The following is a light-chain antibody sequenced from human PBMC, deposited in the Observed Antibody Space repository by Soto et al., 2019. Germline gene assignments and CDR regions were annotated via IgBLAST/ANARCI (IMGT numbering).Light chain of an antibody. Sequence: DIQMTQSPSSLSASVGDRVTITCRASQSIHSYLNWYQQKPGKAPKLLIYAASSLQSGVPSRFSGSGSGTDFTLTISSLQPEDFATYYCQQSYRTPRTFGQGTKVEI. CDR1: QSIHSY. J-gene: IGKJ1*01. CDR3: QQSYRTPRT. CDR2: AAS. V-gene: IGKV1-39*01.